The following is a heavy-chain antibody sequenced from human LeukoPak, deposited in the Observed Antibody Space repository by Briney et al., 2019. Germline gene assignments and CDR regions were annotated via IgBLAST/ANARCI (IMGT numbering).Heavy chain of an antibody. J-gene: IGHJ4*02. V-gene: IGHV1-2*02. CDR1: GYTFTGFY. Sequence: ASVKVSCKASGYTFTGFYIHWLRQAPGQGLQWMGWINPKSGDTNYAQKFQGRVTMTRDTSISAAYMELRSLRSDDTAVYYCARDGGEIWGQGTLVTVSS. D-gene: IGHD5-24*01. CDR2: INPKSGDT. CDR3: ARDGGEI.